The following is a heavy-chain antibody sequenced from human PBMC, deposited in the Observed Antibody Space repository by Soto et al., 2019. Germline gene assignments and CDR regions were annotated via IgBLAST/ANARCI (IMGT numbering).Heavy chain of an antibody. Sequence: PWWSLRLSCSASVFTCSSYAMSWFRQAPGKGLEWVSAISGSGGSTYYADSVKGRFTISRDNSKNTLYLQMNSLRAEDTAVYYCAKGGGYYDSSGYYPLLDYWGQGTLVTVSS. CDR1: VFTCSSYA. D-gene: IGHD3-22*01. V-gene: IGHV3-23*01. J-gene: IGHJ4*02. CDR2: ISGSGGST. CDR3: AKGGGYYDSSGYYPLLDY.